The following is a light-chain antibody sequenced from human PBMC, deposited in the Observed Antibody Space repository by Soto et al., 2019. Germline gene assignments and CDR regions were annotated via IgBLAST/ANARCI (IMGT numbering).Light chain of an antibody. CDR3: QKYHNWPIT. V-gene: IGKV3-15*01. J-gene: IGKJ5*01. CDR1: QSVSSSY. CDR2: GAS. Sequence: EIVLTQSPGTLSLSPVAIATLSCSSSQSVSSSYLAWYQQKPGQAPRLLIYGASTRATGIPARFSGSGSGTEFTLTISSLQSEDFAVYYCQKYHNWPITCGQGKRRAIK.